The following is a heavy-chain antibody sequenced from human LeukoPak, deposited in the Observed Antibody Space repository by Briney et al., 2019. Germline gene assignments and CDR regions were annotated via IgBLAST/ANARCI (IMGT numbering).Heavy chain of an antibody. D-gene: IGHD4-17*01. CDR1: GFTFNSYN. Sequence: GGSLRLSCAASGFTFNSYNMKWVRQAPGKGLEWVSAISSSSSYIYYADSVKGRFTISRHNAKRSLYLQMNSLRAEDTAVYYCARDLGGYGDYGTNFDYWGQGTLVTVSS. CDR3: ARDLGGYGDYGTNFDY. CDR2: ISSSSSYI. J-gene: IGHJ4*02. V-gene: IGHV3-21*01.